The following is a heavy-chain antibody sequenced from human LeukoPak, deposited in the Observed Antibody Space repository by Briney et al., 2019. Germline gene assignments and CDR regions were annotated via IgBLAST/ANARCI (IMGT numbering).Heavy chain of an antibody. CDR2: INTSGGGT. V-gene: IGHV1-46*01. J-gene: IGHJ3*02. D-gene: IGHD1-14*01. CDR1: GYTFTSYD. Sequence: ASVKVSCNASGYTFTSYDINWVRQAPGQGLEWMGIINTSGGGTSYEQKFQGRVTMTRDMSTSTVYMELSSLRSEDSAVYYCARDTGSDAFDIWGQGSMVTVSS. CDR3: ARDTGSDAFDI.